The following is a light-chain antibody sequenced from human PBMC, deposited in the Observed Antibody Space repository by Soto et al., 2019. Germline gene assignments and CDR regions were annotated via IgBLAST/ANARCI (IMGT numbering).Light chain of an antibody. CDR3: QQYGSSKT. V-gene: IGKV3-20*01. CDR2: GVS. J-gene: IGKJ1*01. Sequence: EIVLTQSPGTLSLSPGERATLSCRASQSVSRSNLAWYQQKPGQAPRLLIYGVSSSATGIPDRFSGSGSGTDFTLTISGLEPEDFAVYFCQQYGSSKTFGQGTKIDIK. CDR1: QSVSRSN.